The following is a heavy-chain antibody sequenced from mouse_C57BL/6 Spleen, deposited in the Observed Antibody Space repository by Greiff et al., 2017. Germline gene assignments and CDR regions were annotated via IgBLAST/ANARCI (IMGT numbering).Heavy chain of an antibody. CDR2: INPSTGGT. J-gene: IGHJ2*01. D-gene: IGHD4-1*01. CDR3: ARREDWDYFDY. CDR1: GYSFTGYY. Sequence: VQLQQSGPELVKPGASVKISCKASGYSFTGYYMNWVKQSPDKSLEWIGEINPSTGGTTYNQKFKAKATLTVDKSSSTAYMQLKSLTSEDSAVYYCARREDWDYFDYWGQGTTLTVSS. V-gene: IGHV1-42*01.